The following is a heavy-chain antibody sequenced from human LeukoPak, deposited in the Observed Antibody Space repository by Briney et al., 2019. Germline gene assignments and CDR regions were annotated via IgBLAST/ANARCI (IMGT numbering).Heavy chain of an antibody. CDR2: ISPSGGST. J-gene: IGHJ3*02. CDR1: GYTFTSNY. V-gene: IGHV1-46*01. D-gene: IGHD3-9*01. Sequence: ASVKVSCKAFGYTFTSNYMHWVRQAPGQGPEWMGVISPSGGSTTYAQKFQGRVTLTRDMSTSTDYLELSSLRSEDTAVYYCARVSLRTPSKLRYFDWLLDPEAFDIWGQGTMVTVSS. CDR3: ARVSLRTPSKLRYFDWLLDPEAFDI.